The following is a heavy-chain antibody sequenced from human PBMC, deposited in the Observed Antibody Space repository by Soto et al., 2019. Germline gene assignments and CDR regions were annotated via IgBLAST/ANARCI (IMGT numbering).Heavy chain of an antibody. Sequence: PVQVSCKASGGTFSSYRINWVRQAPGQGLEWVGGIVPIYRTADYAQKFQGRVTITADESARTSYMELRSLKSQDTAVYYCVRDSGAKLSSSWGQGTLVTVSS. J-gene: IGHJ4*02. CDR1: GGTFSSYR. CDR3: VRDSGAKLSSS. CDR2: IVPIYRTA. D-gene: IGHD6-13*01. V-gene: IGHV1-69*13.